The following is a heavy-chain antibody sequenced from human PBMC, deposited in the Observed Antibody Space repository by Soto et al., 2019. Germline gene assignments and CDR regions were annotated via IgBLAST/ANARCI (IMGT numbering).Heavy chain of an antibody. CDR3: ARAPAPYEHFWSGYYKSDY. V-gene: IGHV3-48*01. J-gene: IGHJ4*02. Sequence: GGALRLSCAASGFTFSSYSMNWVRQAPGKGLEWVSYISSSSSTIYYADSVKGRFTISRDNAKNSLYLQMNSLRAEDTPVYYCARAPAPYEHFWSGYYKSDYWGQGSLVTVSA. CDR1: GFTFSSYS. D-gene: IGHD3-3*02. CDR2: ISSSSSTI.